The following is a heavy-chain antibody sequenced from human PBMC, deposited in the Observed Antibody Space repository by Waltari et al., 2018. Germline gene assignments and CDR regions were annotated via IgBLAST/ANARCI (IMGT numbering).Heavy chain of an antibody. V-gene: IGHV4-59*01. CDR3: ARDYLTVATSMAFDI. J-gene: IGHJ3*02. CDR1: GGSISSYY. D-gene: IGHD4-17*01. Sequence: QVQLQESGPGLVKPSETLSLTCTVSGGSISSYYWSWIRPPPGKGLEWIGYIYYSGSTNYNPSLKSRVTISVDTSKNQFSLKLSSVTAADTAVYYCARDYLTVATSMAFDIWGQGTMVTVSS. CDR2: IYYSGST.